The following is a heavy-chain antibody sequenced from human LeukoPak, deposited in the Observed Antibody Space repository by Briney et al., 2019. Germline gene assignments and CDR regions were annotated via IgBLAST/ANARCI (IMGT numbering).Heavy chain of an antibody. CDR1: GFSFSSYD. D-gene: IGHD6-13*01. CDR3: ARDRGVYSRTLED. CDR2: ISSSSTYI. V-gene: IGHV3-21*01. Sequence: GGSLRLSCAASGFSFSSYDMHWVRQAPGKGLEGVPSISSSSTYIYYVDSVKGRFTISRDNAKNSLYLQMNSLRVEDTAVYYCARDRGVYSRTLEDWGQGTLVTVSS. J-gene: IGHJ4*02.